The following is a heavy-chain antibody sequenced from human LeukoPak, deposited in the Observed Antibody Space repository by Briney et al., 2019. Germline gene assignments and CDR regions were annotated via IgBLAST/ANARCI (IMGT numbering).Heavy chain of an antibody. CDR2: IYYSGST. J-gene: IGHJ4*02. Sequence: SETLSLTCIVSGDSISSYYWSWIRQPPGKGLEWIGYIYYSGSTNYNPSLKSRVTISVDASKNHFSLKLSSVTAADTAVYYCARDRSLGIIDYWGQGTLVTVSS. D-gene: IGHD3-16*01. CDR3: ARDRSLGIIDY. V-gene: IGHV4-59*01. CDR1: GDSISSYY.